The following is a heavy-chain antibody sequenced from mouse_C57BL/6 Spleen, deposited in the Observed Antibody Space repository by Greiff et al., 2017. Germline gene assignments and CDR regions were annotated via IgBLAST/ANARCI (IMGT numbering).Heavy chain of an antibody. J-gene: IGHJ4*01. CDR2: IYPRSGNT. D-gene: IGHD2-1*01. V-gene: IGHV1-81*01. CDR1: GYTFTSYG. Sequence: QVQLQQSGAELARPGASVKLSCKASGYTFTSYGISWVKQRTGQGLEWIGEIYPRSGNTYYNEKFKGKATLTADKSSSTAYMELRSLTSEDSAVYFCARSYGNYPRSYAMDDWGQGTSVTVSS. CDR3: ARSYGNYPRSYAMDD.